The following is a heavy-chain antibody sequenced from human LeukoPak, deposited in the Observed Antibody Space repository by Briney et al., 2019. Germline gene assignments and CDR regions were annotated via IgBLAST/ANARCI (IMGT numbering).Heavy chain of an antibody. CDR1: GFTFSAYD. Sequence: PGGSLRLSCAASGFTFSAYDMNWVRQAPGKGLEWVSHITSSGSTIYYADSVKGRFTISRDNAKNSLYLQMNGLRAEDTAVYYCARPGYSSSWSAFDIWGQGTMVTVSS. CDR2: ITSSGSTI. J-gene: IGHJ3*02. D-gene: IGHD6-13*01. V-gene: IGHV3-48*03. CDR3: ARPGYSSSWSAFDI.